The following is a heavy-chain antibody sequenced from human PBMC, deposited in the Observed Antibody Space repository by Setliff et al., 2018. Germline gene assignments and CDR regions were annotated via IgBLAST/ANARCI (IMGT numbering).Heavy chain of an antibody. Sequence: PGGSLRLSCVASRFTFSNYGMHWVRQAPGKGLEWVALIWNDGSTKYYADSVKGRFTISRDNSKNTLFLQMNSLRAEDTAVYYCAKDSRYCSGGSCSEPDAFDIWGQGTMVTVSS. J-gene: IGHJ3*02. V-gene: IGHV3-33*06. CDR2: IWNDGSTK. CDR1: RFTFSNYG. CDR3: AKDSRYCSGGSCSEPDAFDI. D-gene: IGHD2-15*01.